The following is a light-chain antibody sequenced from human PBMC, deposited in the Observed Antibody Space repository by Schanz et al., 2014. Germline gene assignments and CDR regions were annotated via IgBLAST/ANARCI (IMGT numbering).Light chain of an antibody. CDR3: QQRSKGVT. CDR1: QNIFSN. J-gene: IGKJ3*01. Sequence: EIVVTQSPATLALSPGERATLSCRASQNIFSNLAWYQQKSGQAPRLLISTTSSRATGIPVRFSGSGSGTDFTLTISSLEPEDFAVYYCQQRSKGVTFGPGTKVDIK. CDR2: TTS. V-gene: IGKV3-11*01.